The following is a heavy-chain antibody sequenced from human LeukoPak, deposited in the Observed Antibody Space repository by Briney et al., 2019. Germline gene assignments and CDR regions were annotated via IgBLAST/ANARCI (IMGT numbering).Heavy chain of an antibody. J-gene: IGHJ4*02. V-gene: IGHV1-24*01. CDR3: ARDRGGWELLPELNDY. CDR1: GYTLTELS. Sequence: ASVKVSCKVSGYTLTELSMHWVRQAPGKGLEWMGGFDPEDGETIYAQKFQGRVTMTTDTSTSTAYMELRSLRSDDTAVYYCARDRGGWELLPELNDYWGQGTLVTVSS. CDR2: FDPEDGET. D-gene: IGHD1-26*01.